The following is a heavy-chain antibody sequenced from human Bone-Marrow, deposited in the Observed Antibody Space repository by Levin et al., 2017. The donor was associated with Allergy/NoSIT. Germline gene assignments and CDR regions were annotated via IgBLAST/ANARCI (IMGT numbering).Heavy chain of an antibody. CDR3: ARTKHYSNHRGMDV. D-gene: IGHD4-11*01. Sequence: SETLSLTCTVSGGSISSGGYYWSWIRQHPGKGLEWIGYIYYSGSTYYNPSLKSRVTISVDTSKNQFSLKLSSVTAADTAVYYCARTKHYSNHRGMDVWGQGTTVTVSS. CDR1: GGSISSGGYY. J-gene: IGHJ6*02. V-gene: IGHV4-31*03. CDR2: IYYSGST.